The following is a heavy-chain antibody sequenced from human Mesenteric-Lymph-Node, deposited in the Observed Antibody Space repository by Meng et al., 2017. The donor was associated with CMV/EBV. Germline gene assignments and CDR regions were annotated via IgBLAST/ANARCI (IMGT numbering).Heavy chain of an antibody. D-gene: IGHD2-2*01. J-gene: IGHJ6*02. Sequence: GESLKISCAASGFTFSSYAMSWVRQAPGKGLEWVSAISGSGGSTYYADSVKGRFTISRDNAKNSLYLQMNSLRAEDTAVYYCARDRVGTYCSSTSCYLHYYGMDVWGQGTTVTVSS. CDR1: GFTFSSYA. CDR3: ARDRVGTYCSSTSCYLHYYGMDV. CDR2: ISGSGGST. V-gene: IGHV3-23*01.